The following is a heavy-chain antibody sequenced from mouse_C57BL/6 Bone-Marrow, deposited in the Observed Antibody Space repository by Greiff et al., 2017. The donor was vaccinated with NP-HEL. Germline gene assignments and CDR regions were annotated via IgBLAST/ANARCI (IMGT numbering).Heavy chain of an antibody. J-gene: IGHJ4*01. V-gene: IGHV1-69*01. CDR1: GYTFTSYW. CDR2: IDPSDSYT. D-gene: IGHD1-1*01. CDR3: ARGPIPFSYPAMDY. Sequence: QVQLQQPGAELVMPGASVKLSCKASGYTFTSYWMHWVKQRPGQGLEWIGEIDPSDSYTNYNQKFKGKSTLTVDKSSSTAYMQLSSLTSEDSAVYYCARGPIPFSYPAMDYWGQGTSVTVSS.